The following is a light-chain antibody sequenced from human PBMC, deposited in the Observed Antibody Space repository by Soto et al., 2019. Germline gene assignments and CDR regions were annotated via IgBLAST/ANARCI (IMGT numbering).Light chain of an antibody. V-gene: IGLV2-11*01. CDR2: DVS. CDR1: SSDVGGYNY. CDR3: CSYAGSHTWV. J-gene: IGLJ3*02. Sequence: QSVLTQPRSVSGSPGQSVTISCTGTSSDVGGYNYVSWYQQHPGNAPKLMIYDVSKRPSGVPDRFSGSKSGNTASLTISGLQAEDEADYYCCSYAGSHTWVFGGGTKVTVL.